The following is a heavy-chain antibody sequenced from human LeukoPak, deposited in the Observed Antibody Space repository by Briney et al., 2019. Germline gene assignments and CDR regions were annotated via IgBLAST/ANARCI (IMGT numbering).Heavy chain of an antibody. J-gene: IGHJ6*04. CDR3: ARDKRDPSYYYYGMDV. CDR1: GGTFSSYA. V-gene: IGHV1-69*13. CDR2: IIPIFGTA. Sequence: SVKVSCKASGGTFSSYAISWVRQAPGQGLEWMGGIIPIFGTANYAQKFQGRVTITADESKSTAYMELSSLRSEDTAVYYCARDKRDPSYYYYGMDVWGKGTTVTVSS.